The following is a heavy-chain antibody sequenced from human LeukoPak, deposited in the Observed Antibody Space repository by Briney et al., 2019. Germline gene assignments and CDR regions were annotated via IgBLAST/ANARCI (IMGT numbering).Heavy chain of an antibody. J-gene: IGHJ4*02. D-gene: IGHD3-16*01. V-gene: IGHV3-13*01. CDR3: AKDAALWVPDY. CDR1: GFTLSSYD. CDR2: IGVAGDT. Sequence: GGSLRPSCAASGFTLSSYDMHWVRQVTGKGLEWVSAIGVAGDTYYPGSVKGRFIITRENAKNSLYLQMNSLRVEDTAVYYCAKDAALWVPDYWGQGTLVTVSS.